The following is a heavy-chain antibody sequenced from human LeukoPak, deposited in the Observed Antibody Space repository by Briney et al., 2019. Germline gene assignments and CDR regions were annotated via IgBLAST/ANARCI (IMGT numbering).Heavy chain of an antibody. CDR1: GFTLSSYA. J-gene: IGHJ4*02. V-gene: IGHV3-23*01. Sequence: PGGSPRLSCAVSGFTLSSYAMSWVRQAPGKGLEWVSTVSDRGDITYYTDSVKGRFTISRDISKNTLFLQMNSLRAEDTAVYYCATALGSNSRIDYWGQGTLVTVSS. CDR2: VSDRGDIT. CDR3: ATALGSNSRIDY. D-gene: IGHD7-27*01.